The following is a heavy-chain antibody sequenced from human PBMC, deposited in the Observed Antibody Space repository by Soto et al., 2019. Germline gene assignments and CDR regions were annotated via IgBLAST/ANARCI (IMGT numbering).Heavy chain of an antibody. Sequence: GSLRLSCAAAGFTFSSYAMSWVRHAPGKGLEWVSAISGSGGSTYYADSVKGRFTISRDNSKNTLCLQMNSLRAEGTAVYYCAKSHALVAATGPVSIWGQGTLVTVSS. CDR2: ISGSGGST. V-gene: IGHV3-23*01. CDR3: AKSHALVAATGPVSI. J-gene: IGHJ4*02. D-gene: IGHD2-15*01. CDR1: GFTFSSYA.